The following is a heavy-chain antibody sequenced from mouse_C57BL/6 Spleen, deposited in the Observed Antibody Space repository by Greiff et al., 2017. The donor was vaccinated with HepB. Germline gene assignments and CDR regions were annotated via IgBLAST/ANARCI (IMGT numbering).Heavy chain of an antibody. Sequence: DVQLVESGGDLVKPGGSLKLSCAASGFTFSSYGMSWVRQTPDKRLEWVATISSGGSYTYYPDSVKGRFTISRDNAKNTLYLQMSSLKSEDTAMYYCARQGNDYDDYFDYWGQGTTLTVSS. D-gene: IGHD2-4*01. CDR1: GFTFSSYG. CDR3: ARQGNDYDDYFDY. V-gene: IGHV5-6*01. J-gene: IGHJ2*01. CDR2: ISSGGSYT.